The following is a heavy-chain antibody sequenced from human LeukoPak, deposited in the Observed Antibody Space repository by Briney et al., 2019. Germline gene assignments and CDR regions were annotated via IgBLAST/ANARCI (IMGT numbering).Heavy chain of an antibody. CDR3: ARRRCSSGCYYFDY. D-gene: IGHD3-22*01. CDR2: ISSSGSTI. CDR1: GFTFSDCY. J-gene: IGHJ4*02. V-gene: IGHV3-11*01. Sequence: GGSLRLSCAASGFTFSDCYMSWIRQAPGKGLEWVSYISSSGSTIYYADSVKGRFTISRDNAKNSLYLQMNSLRAEDTAVYYCARRRCSSGCYYFDYWGQGTLVTVSS.